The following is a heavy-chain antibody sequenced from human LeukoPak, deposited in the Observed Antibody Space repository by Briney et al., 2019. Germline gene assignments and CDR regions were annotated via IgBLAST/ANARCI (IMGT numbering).Heavy chain of an antibody. Sequence: PGGSLRLSCAASGFTFSSYSMNWVRQAPGKGLEWVSSISSSSSYIYYADSVKGRFTISRDNAKNSLYLQMNSLRAEDTAVYYCARDRRDILTGYYDYWDQGTLVTVSS. V-gene: IGHV3-21*01. CDR3: ARDRRDILTGYYDY. D-gene: IGHD3-9*01. CDR1: GFTFSSYS. J-gene: IGHJ4*02. CDR2: ISSSSSYI.